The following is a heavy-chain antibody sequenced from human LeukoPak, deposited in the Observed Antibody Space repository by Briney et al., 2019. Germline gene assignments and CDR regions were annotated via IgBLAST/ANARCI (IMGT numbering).Heavy chain of an antibody. J-gene: IGHJ4*02. V-gene: IGHV1-18*01. CDR2: ISAYNGNT. D-gene: IGHD6-19*01. Sequence: ASVKVSCKASGYTFTSYGISWVRQAPGQGLEWMGWISAYNGNTNYAQKLQGRVTMTRNTSISTAYMELSSLRSEDTAVYYCAKDRPAAVAGDYWGQGTLVTVSS. CDR1: GYTFTSYG. CDR3: AKDRPAAVAGDY.